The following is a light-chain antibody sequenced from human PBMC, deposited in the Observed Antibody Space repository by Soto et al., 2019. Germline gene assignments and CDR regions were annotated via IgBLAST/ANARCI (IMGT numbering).Light chain of an antibody. J-gene: IGLJ3*02. Sequence: QSVLTQPPSVSGAPGQRLTISCTESSSNIGAGYDVHWYQQLPGTAPKLLIYDNSNRPSGVPDRFSGSKSGTSASLAITGLQAEDEADYYCQSYDSSLSGWVFGGGTKVTVL. CDR3: QSYDSSLSGWV. CDR2: DNS. V-gene: IGLV1-40*01. CDR1: SSNIGAGYD.